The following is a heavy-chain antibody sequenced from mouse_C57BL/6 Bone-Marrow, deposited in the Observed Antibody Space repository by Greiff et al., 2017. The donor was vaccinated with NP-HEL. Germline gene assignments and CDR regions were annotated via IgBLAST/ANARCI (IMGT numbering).Heavy chain of an antibody. D-gene: IGHD1-1*01. CDR2: INSDGGST. Sequence: DVKLVESGGGLVQPGESLKLSCESNEYEFPSHDMSWVRKTPEKRLELVAAINSDGGSTYYPDTMERRFIISRDNTKKTLYLQMSSLRSEDTALYYCARHRYYYGSSYDWYFDVWGTGTTVTVSS. J-gene: IGHJ1*03. CDR1: EYEFPSHD. CDR3: ARHRYYYGSSYDWYFDV. V-gene: IGHV5-2*01.